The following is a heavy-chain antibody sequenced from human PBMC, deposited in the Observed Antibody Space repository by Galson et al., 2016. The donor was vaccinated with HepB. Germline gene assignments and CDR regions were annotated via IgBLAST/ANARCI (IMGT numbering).Heavy chain of an antibody. CDR3: AGEGWYLDY. J-gene: IGHJ4*02. D-gene: IGHD2-15*01. CDR1: GYTFKSFG. CDR2: ISAHNGNT. V-gene: IGHV1-18*01. Sequence: SVKVSCKASGYTFKSFGISWVRQAPRQGLEWLGWISAHNGNTNYAQTLQGRVTMTTDAFTTTAYMELRSLRSDDTAVYYCAGEGWYLDYWGQGTLVTVSS.